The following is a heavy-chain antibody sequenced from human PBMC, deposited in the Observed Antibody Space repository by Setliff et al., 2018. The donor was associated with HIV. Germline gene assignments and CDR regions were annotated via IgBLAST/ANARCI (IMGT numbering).Heavy chain of an antibody. CDR2: IYPNTGGT. D-gene: IGHD3-3*01. CDR1: GYTFTEYY. J-gene: IGHJ5*02. Sequence: ASVKVSCKASGYTFTEYYIHWVRQAPGQGLEWMGWIYPNTGGTNYAQKFQGRVTMTRDTSISTAYMELSRLRLDDTAVYYCARDLWETYYDFWSGYSVADPWGQGTLVTVSS. V-gene: IGHV1-2*02. CDR3: ARDLWETYYDFWSGYSVADP.